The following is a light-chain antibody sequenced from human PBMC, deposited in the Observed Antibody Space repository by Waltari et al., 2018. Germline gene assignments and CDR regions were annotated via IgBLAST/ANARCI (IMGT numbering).Light chain of an antibody. V-gene: IGLV3-1*01. CDR3: QAWDSSTVV. CDR1: KLGDKY. J-gene: IGLJ2*01. CDR2: QDS. Sequence: SYELTQPPSVSVSPGQTASITCSGDKLGDKYVCWYQQKPGQSPLQVIYQDSKRPSGIPERFSGSNSGNTATLTISGTQSIDEADYYCQAWDSSTVVFGGGNKLTVL.